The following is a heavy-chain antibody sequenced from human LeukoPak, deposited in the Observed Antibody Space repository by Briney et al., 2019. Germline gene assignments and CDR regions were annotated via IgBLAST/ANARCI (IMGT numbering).Heavy chain of an antibody. D-gene: IGHD3-22*01. CDR2: IYSGGST. CDR3: ARGKGYYESSGYYYEFGSDI. V-gene: IGHV3-53*01. CDR1: GFTVSSNY. J-gene: IGHJ3*02. Sequence: PGGSLRLSCAASGFTVSSNYMSWVRQAPGKGLEWVSVIYSGGSTYYADSVKGRFTISRDNSKNSLYLQMSSLRGEDTAVYYCARGKGYYESSGYYYEFGSDIWGQGTRVTVSS.